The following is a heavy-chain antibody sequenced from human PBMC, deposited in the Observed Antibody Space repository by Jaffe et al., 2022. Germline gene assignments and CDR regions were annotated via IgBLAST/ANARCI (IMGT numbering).Heavy chain of an antibody. CDR2: IYWNDDK. D-gene: IGHD3-16*02. J-gene: IGHJ3*02. Sequence: QITLKESGPTLVKPTQTLTLTCTFSGFSLSTSGVGVGWIRQPPGKALEWLALIYWNDDKRYSPSLKSRLTITKDTSKNQVVLTMTNMDPVDTATYYCAHKADDYIWGSYRSDDAFDIWGQGTMVTVSS. CDR3: AHKADDYIWGSYRSDDAFDI. V-gene: IGHV2-5*01. CDR1: GFSLSTSGVG.